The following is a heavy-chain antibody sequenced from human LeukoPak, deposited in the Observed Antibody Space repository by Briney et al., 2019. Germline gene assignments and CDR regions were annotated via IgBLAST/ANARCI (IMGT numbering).Heavy chain of an antibody. D-gene: IGHD6-19*01. Sequence: SETLSLTCTVSGGSISSSSYYWGWIRQPPGKGLEWIGSIYYSGSTYYNPSLKSRVTISVDTSKNQFSLKLSSVTAADTAVYYCARHFRRQWLVRAISPDNWFDPWGQGTLVTVSS. J-gene: IGHJ5*02. CDR2: IYYSGST. CDR3: ARHFRRQWLVRAISPDNWFDP. V-gene: IGHV4-39*01. CDR1: GGSISSSSYY.